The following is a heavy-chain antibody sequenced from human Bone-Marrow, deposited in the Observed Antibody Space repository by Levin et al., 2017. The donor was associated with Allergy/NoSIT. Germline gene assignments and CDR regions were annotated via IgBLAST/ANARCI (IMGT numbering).Heavy chain of an antibody. J-gene: IGHJ5*02. V-gene: IGHV1-2*02. CDR1: GYTFTGYY. Sequence: EASVKVSCKASGYTFTGYYMHWVRQAPGQGLEWMGWINPNSGGTNYAQKFQGRVTMTRDTSISTAYMELSRLRSDDTAVYYCARGGWKWLAMGGWFDPWGQGTLVTVSS. CDR3: ARGGWKWLAMGGWFDP. D-gene: IGHD6-19*01. CDR2: INPNSGGT.